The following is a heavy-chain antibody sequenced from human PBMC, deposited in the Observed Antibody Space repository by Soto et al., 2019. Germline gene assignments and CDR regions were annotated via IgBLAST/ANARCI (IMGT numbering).Heavy chain of an antibody. J-gene: IGHJ4*02. Sequence: ASVKVSCKASGYTFTSYYMHWVRQAPGQGLEWMGIINPSGGSTSYAQKFQGRVTMTRDTSTSTVYMELSSLRSEDTAVYYCARGVTMVRGAIPHLDYWGQGTLVPVSS. CDR3: ARGVTMVRGAIPHLDY. CDR1: GYTFTSYY. V-gene: IGHV1-46*01. CDR2: INPSGGST. D-gene: IGHD3-10*01.